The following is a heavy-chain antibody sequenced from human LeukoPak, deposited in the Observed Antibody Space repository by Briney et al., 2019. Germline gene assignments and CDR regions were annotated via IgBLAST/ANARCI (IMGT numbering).Heavy chain of an antibody. Sequence: SETLSLTCTVSGYSISSGYYWGWIRQPPGKGLEWIGSIYHSGSTYYNPSLKSRVTISVDTSKNQFSLKLSSVTAADTAVYYCARDRGPYLVVPAANVFMGFDPWGQGTLVTVSS. J-gene: IGHJ5*02. CDR2: IYHSGST. CDR3: ARDRGPYLVVPAANVFMGFDP. CDR1: GYSISSGYY. D-gene: IGHD2-2*01. V-gene: IGHV4-38-2*02.